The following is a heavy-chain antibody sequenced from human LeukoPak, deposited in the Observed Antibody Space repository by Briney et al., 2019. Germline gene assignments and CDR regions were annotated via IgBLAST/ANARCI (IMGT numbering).Heavy chain of an antibody. J-gene: IGHJ4*02. D-gene: IGHD6-13*01. Sequence: GASVKVSCKASGYTFTGYYMHWVRQAPGQGLEWMGWINPNSGDTNYAQKFQGRVTMTRDTSISTAYMELSRLRSDDTAVYYCARDFKYLGIAAAGGAYWGQGTLVTVSS. V-gene: IGHV1-2*02. CDR3: ARDFKYLGIAAAGGAY. CDR2: INPNSGDT. CDR1: GYTFTGYY.